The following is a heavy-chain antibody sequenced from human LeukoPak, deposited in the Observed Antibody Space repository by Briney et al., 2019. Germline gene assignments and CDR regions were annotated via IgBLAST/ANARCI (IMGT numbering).Heavy chain of an antibody. CDR1: GSSISSYY. CDR2: IHYSGST. CDR3: ARLEYSSSSDY. J-gene: IGHJ4*02. D-gene: IGHD6-6*01. Sequence: SETLSLTCTVSGSSISSYYWSWIRQPPGKGLEWIAYIHYSGSTNYNPSLKSRVTISVDTSKNQFSLKLSSVTAADTAVYYCARLEYSSSSDYWGQGTLVTVSS. V-gene: IGHV4-59*08.